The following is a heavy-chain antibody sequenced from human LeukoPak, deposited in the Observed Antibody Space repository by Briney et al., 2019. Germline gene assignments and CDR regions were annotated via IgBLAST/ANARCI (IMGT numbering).Heavy chain of an antibody. CDR1: GGSISSSSYY. Sequence: SETLSLTCTVSGGSISSSSYYWGWIRQPPGKGLEWIGSIYYSGSTYYNPSLKSRVTISVDTSKNQFSLKLSSVTAADTAVYYCARFGGQLVDYWGQGTLVTVSS. D-gene: IGHD6-6*01. CDR3: ARFGGQLVDY. J-gene: IGHJ4*02. V-gene: IGHV4-39*07. CDR2: IYYSGST.